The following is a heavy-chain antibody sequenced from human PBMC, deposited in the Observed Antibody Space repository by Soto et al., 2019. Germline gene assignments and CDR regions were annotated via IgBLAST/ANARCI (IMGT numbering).Heavy chain of an antibody. CDR1: GGTFSSYT. V-gene: IGHV1-69*08. Sequence: QVQLVQSGAEVKKPGSSVKVSCKASGGTFSSYTISWVRQAPGQGLEWMGRIIPILGIANYAQKFQGRVTITADKSTSTAYMELSSLRSEDTAVYYCARDMREATVTTNWFDPCGQGTLVTVSS. CDR3: ARDMREATVTTNWFDP. J-gene: IGHJ5*02. D-gene: IGHD4-17*01. CDR2: IIPILGIA.